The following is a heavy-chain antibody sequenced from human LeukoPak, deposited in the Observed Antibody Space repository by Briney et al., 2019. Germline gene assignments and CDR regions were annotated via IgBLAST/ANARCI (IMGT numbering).Heavy chain of an antibody. V-gene: IGHV3-30*04. CDR3: AKDRLRYCTGDNCYSPVDY. CDR2: ILSGGTNK. J-gene: IGHJ4*01. CDR1: GFPFSVSA. D-gene: IGHD2-15*01. Sequence: GGSLRLSCAASGFPFSVSAMHWVRQAPGKGLEWVTLILSGGTNKYYTDSVKGRFTISRDNSKKTLYLEMNSLRVEDTAVYYCAKDRLRYCTGDNCYSPVDYWGQGILVTVSS.